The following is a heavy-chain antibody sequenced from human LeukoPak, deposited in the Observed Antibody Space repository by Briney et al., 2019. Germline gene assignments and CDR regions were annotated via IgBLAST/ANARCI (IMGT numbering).Heavy chain of an antibody. CDR2: INHSGST. CDR3: ARVIRFLEWLGYYYYYYYYMDV. Sequence: SETLSLTCAVYGGSFSGYYWSWIREPPRKRLEWIGEINHSGSTNYNPSLKSRVTISVDTSKNQFSLKLSSVTAADTAVYYCARVIRFLEWLGYYYYYYYYMDVWGKGTTVTVSS. J-gene: IGHJ6*03. CDR1: GGSFSGYY. V-gene: IGHV4-34*01. D-gene: IGHD3-3*01.